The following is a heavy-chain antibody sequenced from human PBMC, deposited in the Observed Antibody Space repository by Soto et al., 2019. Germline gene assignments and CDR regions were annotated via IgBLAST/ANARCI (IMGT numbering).Heavy chain of an antibody. V-gene: IGHV5-51*01. Sequence: PGESLKISCKGSGYSFTSYWIGWVRQMPGKGLEWMGIIYPGDSDTRYSPSFQGQVTISADKSISTAYLQWSSLKASDTAMYYCARQKGPAAAYYYYYGMDVWGQGTTVTVSS. J-gene: IGHJ6*02. CDR3: ARQKGPAAAYYYYYGMDV. D-gene: IGHD2-2*01. CDR2: IYPGDSDT. CDR1: GYSFTSYW.